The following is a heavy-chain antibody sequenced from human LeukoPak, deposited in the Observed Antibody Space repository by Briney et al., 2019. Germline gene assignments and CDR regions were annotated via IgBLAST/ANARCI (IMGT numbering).Heavy chain of an antibody. CDR1: GGSISSGGYY. D-gene: IGHD6-6*01. Sequence: PSETLSLTCTVSGGSISSGGYYWSWIRQPPGKGLEWIGEINHSGSTNYNPSLKSRVTISVDTSKNQFSLKLSSVTAADTAVYYCARGRRSIAGRRAKDYWGQGTLVTVSS. J-gene: IGHJ4*02. V-gene: IGHV4-39*07. CDR2: INHSGST. CDR3: ARGRRSIAGRRAKDY.